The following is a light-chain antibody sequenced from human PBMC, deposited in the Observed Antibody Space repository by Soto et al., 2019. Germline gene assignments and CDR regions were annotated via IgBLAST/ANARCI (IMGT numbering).Light chain of an antibody. CDR3: QKYDNAPLT. Sequence: DIQMTQSPSSLSAFVGDRVTITCRASQGIGNYLAWYQEKPGKVPKLLIYAASTLQSGVSSRFSGSGSGTAFTLTISSLQPEDVASYYCQKYDNAPLTFGGGTKVEIK. V-gene: IGKV1-27*01. CDR2: AAS. CDR1: QGIGNY. J-gene: IGKJ4*01.